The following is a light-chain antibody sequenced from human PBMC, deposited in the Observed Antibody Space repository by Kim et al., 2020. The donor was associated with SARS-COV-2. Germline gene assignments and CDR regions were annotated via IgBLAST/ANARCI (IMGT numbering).Light chain of an antibody. CDR3: TSYTSINTRV. J-gene: IGLJ3*02. CDR1: TSDVGGYNY. CDR2: DVA. V-gene: IGLV2-14*03. Sequence: QSALTHPASVSGSPGQSITISCTGTTSDVGGYNYVSWYQQHPGKAPKLIIYDVANRPSGVSNRFSGSKSGNTASLTISGLQAEDEADYYCTSYTSINTRVFGGGTQLTVL.